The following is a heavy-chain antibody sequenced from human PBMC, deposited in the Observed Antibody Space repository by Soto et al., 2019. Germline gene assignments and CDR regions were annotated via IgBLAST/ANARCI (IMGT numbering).Heavy chain of an antibody. CDR1: GGSISSYY. CDR2: IYYSGST. V-gene: IGHV4-59*01. D-gene: IGHD3-10*01. CDR3: ARAYDLGYFDY. Sequence: QVQLQESGPGLVKPSETLSLTCTVSGGSISSYYWSWIRQPPGKGLEWIGYIYYSGSTNYNPSLKSRVTISVDTSKNQFSLKLSSVTAADTAVYYCARAYDLGYFDYWGQGTLVTVSS. J-gene: IGHJ4*02.